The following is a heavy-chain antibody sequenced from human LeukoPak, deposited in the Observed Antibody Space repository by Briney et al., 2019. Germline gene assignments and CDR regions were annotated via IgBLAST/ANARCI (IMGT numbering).Heavy chain of an antibody. CDR2: IYTSGST. J-gene: IGHJ6*03. CDR1: GGSISSGSYY. Sequence: SQTLSLTCTVSGGSISSGSYYWSWIRQSAGKGLEWIGRIYTSGSTNYNPSLKSRVTISVDTSKNQFSLKLSSVTAADTAVYYCARDLGYCSSTSCYTGGYYYYYMDVWGKGTTVTVSS. D-gene: IGHD2-2*02. CDR3: ARDLGYCSSTSCYTGGYYYYYMDV. V-gene: IGHV4-61*02.